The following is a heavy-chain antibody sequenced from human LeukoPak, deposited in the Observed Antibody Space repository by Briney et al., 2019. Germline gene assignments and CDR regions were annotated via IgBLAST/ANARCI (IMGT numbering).Heavy chain of an antibody. CDR1: GFTFSSYW. D-gene: IGHD6-13*01. V-gene: IGHV3-48*04. J-gene: IGHJ4*02. Sequence: GGSLRLSCAASGFTFSSYWMSWVRQAPGKGLEWVSYISSSGSTIYYADSVKGRFTISRDNAKNSLYLQMNSLRAEDTAVYYCAREYIAAVANDYWGQGTLVTVSS. CDR2: ISSSGSTI. CDR3: AREYIAAVANDY.